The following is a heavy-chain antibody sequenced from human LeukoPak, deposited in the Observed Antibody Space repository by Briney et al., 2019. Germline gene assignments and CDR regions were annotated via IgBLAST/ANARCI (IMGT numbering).Heavy chain of an antibody. V-gene: IGHV1-8*01. D-gene: IGHD3-3*01. CDR3: ARGNVLRFLEWLLEFSGLGY. CDR1: GYTFTSYD. Sequence: ASVKVSCKASGYTFTSYDINWVRQATGRGLEWMGWMNPNSGNTGYAQKFQGRVTMTRNTSISTAYMELSSLRSEDTAVYYCARGNVLRFLEWLLEFSGLGYWGQGTLVTVSS. CDR2: MNPNSGNT. J-gene: IGHJ4*02.